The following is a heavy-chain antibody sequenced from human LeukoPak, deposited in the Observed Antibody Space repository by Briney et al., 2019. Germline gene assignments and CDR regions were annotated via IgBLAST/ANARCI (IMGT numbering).Heavy chain of an antibody. Sequence: GGSLRLSCAASGFTFDDYAVHWVRQAPGKGLEWVSGISWNSGSIGYADSVKGRFTISRDNAKNSLYLQMNSLRAEDTALYYCAKDGSTLNYYYYYMDVWGKGTTVTVSS. CDR3: AKDGSTLNYYYYYMDV. J-gene: IGHJ6*03. V-gene: IGHV3-9*01. CDR2: ISWNSGSI. CDR1: GFTFDDYA. D-gene: IGHD2/OR15-2a*01.